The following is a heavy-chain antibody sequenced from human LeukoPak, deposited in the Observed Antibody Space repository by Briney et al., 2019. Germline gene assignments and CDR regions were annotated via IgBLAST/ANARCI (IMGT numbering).Heavy chain of an antibody. CDR1: GYSISSGYY. V-gene: IGHV4-38-2*02. D-gene: IGHD3-3*01. CDR3: ARTYYSFWSNYYGY. Sequence: SETLSLTCSVSGYSISSGYYWGWIRQPPGKGLEWIGSIFHSGSTYYNPSLKSRVTISVDTPKNQFSLKLSSVTAADTAVYYCARTYYSFWSNYYGYWGQGTLVTVSS. J-gene: IGHJ4*02. CDR2: IFHSGST.